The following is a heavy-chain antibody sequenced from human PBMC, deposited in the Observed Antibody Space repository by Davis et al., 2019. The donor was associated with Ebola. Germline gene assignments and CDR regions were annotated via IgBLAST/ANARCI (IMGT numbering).Heavy chain of an antibody. CDR3: TKGWVTTGTEFGS. CDR2: ISGSAYTK. D-gene: IGHD4-17*01. J-gene: IGHJ4*02. V-gene: IGHV3-23*01. Sequence: GESLKISCAASGFTLSTYGMSWVRQAPGKGLEWVSSISGSAYTKQYAGSVEGRFTISRDNSKNTLSLQMNSLRVDDTAIYYCTKGWVTTGTEFGSGGRGTLVTVSS. CDR1: GFTLSTYG.